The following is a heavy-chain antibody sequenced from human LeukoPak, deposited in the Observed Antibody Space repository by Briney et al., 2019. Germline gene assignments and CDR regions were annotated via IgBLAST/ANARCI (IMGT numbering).Heavy chain of an antibody. CDR2: INPNSGGT. CDR3: ARGRQPYSSGPTYDY. D-gene: IGHD3-22*01. CDR1: GYTFTGYY. J-gene: IGHJ4*02. V-gene: IGHV1-2*02. Sequence: ASLKVSCKASGYTFTGYYMHWVRQAPGQGLEWMGWINPNSGGTNYAQKFQGRVTMTRDTSISTAYMELSRLRSDDTAVYYCARGRQPYSSGPTYDYWGQGTLVTVSS.